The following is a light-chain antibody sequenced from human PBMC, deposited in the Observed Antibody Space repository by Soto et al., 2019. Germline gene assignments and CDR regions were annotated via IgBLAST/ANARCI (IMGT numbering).Light chain of an antibody. V-gene: IGKV3D-20*02. Sequence: EIVLTQSPGTLSLSPGETATLSCRASQSVSSSYLAWYQQKPGQAPRLLIYDASSRPTDIPARFSGSGSGTDLTITISSLEPEDFELYYCQQRSNWPITFGQGTRLEIK. CDR3: QQRSNWPIT. CDR1: QSVSSSY. J-gene: IGKJ5*01. CDR2: DAS.